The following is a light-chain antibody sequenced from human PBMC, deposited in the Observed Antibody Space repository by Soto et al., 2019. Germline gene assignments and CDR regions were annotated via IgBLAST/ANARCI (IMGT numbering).Light chain of an antibody. CDR3: QQSYNSPQT. CDR2: RAS. CDR1: QSINIW. Sequence: DIQMTKSPSTLSASVGDRVTITCRASQSINIWLAWFQQRPGKAPKLLIYRASTLASGVPTRFSGSGSGTDFTLTISSLQPEDFATYSCQQSYNSPQTFGRGTKVDIK. J-gene: IGKJ1*01. V-gene: IGKV1-5*03.